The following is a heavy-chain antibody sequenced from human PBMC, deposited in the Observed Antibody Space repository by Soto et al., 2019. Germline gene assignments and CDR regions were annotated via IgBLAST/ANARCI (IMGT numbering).Heavy chain of an antibody. Sequence: SLKISGEGSGESFTSYWLVWGRRRPGKGLEWMGIIYPGDSDTRYSPSFKGQVTISADKSISTAYLQWSSLKASDTAMYYCLMVRGVTPWYYYGMDVWGQATTVTVSS. J-gene: IGHJ6*02. CDR1: GESFTSYW. D-gene: IGHD3-10*01. V-gene: IGHV5-51*01. CDR3: LMVRGVTPWYYYGMDV. CDR2: IYPGDSDT.